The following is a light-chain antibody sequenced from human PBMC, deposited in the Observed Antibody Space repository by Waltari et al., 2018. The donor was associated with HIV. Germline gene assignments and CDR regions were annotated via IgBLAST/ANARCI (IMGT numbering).Light chain of an antibody. V-gene: IGKV1-39*01. J-gene: IGKJ3*01. CDR1: QNIINY. Sequence: DINVTQSPSSLSASVGDRVTITCRTSQNIINYLNWYHQSPGKDPNLLIFAASTVQDGVSSRFSGSGSGTDFALAIAGLQREDFGTYYCQQTFSPPRTFGPGT. CDR2: AAS. CDR3: QQTFSPPRT.